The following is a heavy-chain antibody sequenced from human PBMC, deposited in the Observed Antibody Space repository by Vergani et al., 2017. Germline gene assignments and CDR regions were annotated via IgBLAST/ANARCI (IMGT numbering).Heavy chain of an antibody. CDR3: ARGWGHGVVMEY. CDR2: INHSGST. D-gene: IGHD3-3*01. Sequence: QVQLQQWGAGLLKPSETLSLTCAVYGGSFSGYYWSWIRQPPGKGLEWIGEINHSGSTNDNPSLKSRVTISVDTSKNQFSLKLSSVTAADTAVYYCARGWGHGVVMEYWGQGTLVTVSS. J-gene: IGHJ4*02. V-gene: IGHV4-34*01. CDR1: GGSFSGYY.